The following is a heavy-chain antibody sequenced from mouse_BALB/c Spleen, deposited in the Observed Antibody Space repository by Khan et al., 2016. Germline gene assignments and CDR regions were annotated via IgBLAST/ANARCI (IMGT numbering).Heavy chain of an antibody. CDR1: GYSITSDYA. Sequence: EVQLQESGPGLVKPSQSLSLTCTVTGYSITSDYAWNWIRQFPGNKLEWMGYISYSGSTSYNPSLKSRISITRDTSKNQFFLQLNSVTTDDTATYYCAREGVTTVYAMDYWGQGTSVTVSS. CDR2: ISYSGST. V-gene: IGHV3-2*02. J-gene: IGHJ4*01. D-gene: IGHD1-1*01. CDR3: AREGVTTVYAMDY.